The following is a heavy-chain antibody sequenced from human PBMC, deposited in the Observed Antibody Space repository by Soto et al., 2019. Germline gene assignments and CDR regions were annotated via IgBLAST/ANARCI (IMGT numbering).Heavy chain of an antibody. J-gene: IGHJ6*02. Sequence: GESLKISCKGSGYSFTSYWISWVRQMPGKGLEWMGRIDPRDSYTNYSPSFQGHVTISADKSISTAYLQWSSLKASDTAMYYCARQTMDNNYYGMDVWGQGTTVTVSS. V-gene: IGHV5-10-1*01. CDR1: GYSFTSYW. CDR2: IDPRDSYT. CDR3: ARQTMDNNYYGMDV. D-gene: IGHD2-2*03.